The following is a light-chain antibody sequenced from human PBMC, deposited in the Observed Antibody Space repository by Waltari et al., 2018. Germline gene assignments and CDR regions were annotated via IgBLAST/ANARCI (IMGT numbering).Light chain of an antibody. J-gene: IGLJ2*01. Sequence: QSALTQPRSVSGSPGQSVTISCTGPSSDVGGYTYVSWYQQHPGKAPKPMIHDVNKRPSGVPDRFSGSKSGNTASLTISGLQAEDEADYYCCSYAGSYIFGVFGGGTKLTVL. CDR3: CSYAGSYIFGV. CDR1: SSDVGGYTY. CDR2: DVN. V-gene: IGLV2-11*01.